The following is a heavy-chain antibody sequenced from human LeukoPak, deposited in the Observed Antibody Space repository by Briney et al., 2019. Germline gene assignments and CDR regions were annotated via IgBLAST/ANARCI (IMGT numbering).Heavy chain of an antibody. CDR1: GYTFTTFD. D-gene: IGHD3-16*02. Sequence: ASVKVSCKASGYTFTTFDINWVRQATGQGLGWMGWMNPNGGNTGYAQKFQGRVTMTRNTSISTAYMELSSLRSEDTAVYFCTRSLIGGVIVYDNYMDVWGKGTTVTISS. CDR2: MNPNGGNT. J-gene: IGHJ6*03. CDR3: TRSLIGGVIVYDNYMDV. V-gene: IGHV1-8*01.